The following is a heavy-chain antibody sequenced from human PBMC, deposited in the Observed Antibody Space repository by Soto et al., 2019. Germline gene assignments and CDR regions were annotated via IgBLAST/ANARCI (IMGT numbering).Heavy chain of an antibody. Sequence: QVQLVQSGAEVKKPGASVMVSCKASGYTFTSYDINWVRQATGHGLEWMGWMNPNSDNTGYAQKFQGRVTMTWNTSTTTAYMELSSLRSEDTAVYYCARRQTEYDFWSGYYNIGLDVWGQGTTVTVSS. CDR1: GYTFTSYD. V-gene: IGHV1-8*01. D-gene: IGHD3-3*01. CDR3: ARRQTEYDFWSGYYNIGLDV. J-gene: IGHJ6*02. CDR2: MNPNSDNT.